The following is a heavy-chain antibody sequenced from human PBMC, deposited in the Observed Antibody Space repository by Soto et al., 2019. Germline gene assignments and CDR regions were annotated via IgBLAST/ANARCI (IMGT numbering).Heavy chain of an antibody. J-gene: IGHJ5*01. D-gene: IGHD1-26*01. Sequence: DVQLLESGGGLVQPGGTLRLSCAASGFTFSNYAMTWVRQAPGRGLEWVAATTGRGGSTYYADSVKGRFTISRDDSKNTLYLQMNSLRAEDTALYFCAKDPRGLLLLCWFDSWGQGTQVTVSS. V-gene: IGHV3-23*01. CDR1: GFTFSNYA. CDR2: TTGRGGST. CDR3: AKDPRGLLLLCWFDS.